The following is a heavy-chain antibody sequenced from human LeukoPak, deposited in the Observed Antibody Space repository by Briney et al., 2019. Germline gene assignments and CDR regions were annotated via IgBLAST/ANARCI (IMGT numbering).Heavy chain of an antibody. D-gene: IGHD3-10*01. CDR2: INAYNGNT. Sequence: ASVKVSCKASGYTFTSYGISWVRQAPGQGLEWMGWINAYNGNTNYAQKLQGRVTMTTDTSTSTAYMELRSLRSDDTAVYYCARDPYYYGSGSYYGDQYFQHWGQGTLVTVSS. J-gene: IGHJ1*01. V-gene: IGHV1-18*01. CDR3: ARDPYYYGSGSYYGDQYFQH. CDR1: GYTFTSYG.